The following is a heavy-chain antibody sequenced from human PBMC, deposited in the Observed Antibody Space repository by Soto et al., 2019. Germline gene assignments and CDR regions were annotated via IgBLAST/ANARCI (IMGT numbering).Heavy chain of an antibody. D-gene: IGHD3-3*01. CDR1: GGTFSSYA. CDR2: IIPIFGTA. J-gene: IGHJ6*02. V-gene: IGHV1-69*06. CDR3: ARAADTYYAFWSGYYRVYYYYGMDV. Sequence: GASVKVSCKASGGTFSSYAISWVRQAPGQGLEWMGGIIPIFGTANYAQKFQGRVTITADKSTSTAYMELSSLRSEDTAVYYCARAADTYYAFWSGYYRVYYYYGMDVWGQGTTVTVSS.